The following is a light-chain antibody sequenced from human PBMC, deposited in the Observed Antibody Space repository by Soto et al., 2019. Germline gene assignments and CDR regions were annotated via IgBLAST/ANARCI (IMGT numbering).Light chain of an antibody. CDR3: QHYNSYSEA. V-gene: IGKV1-5*03. CDR2: KAS. J-gene: IGKJ1*01. CDR1: QTISSW. Sequence: DIQMTQSPSTLSGSVGDRVTITCRASQTISSWLAWYQQKPGKAPKLLTYKASTLKSGVPSRSSGSGSGTEFTLTISSLQPDDFATYYCQHYNSYSEAFGQGTKVDIK.